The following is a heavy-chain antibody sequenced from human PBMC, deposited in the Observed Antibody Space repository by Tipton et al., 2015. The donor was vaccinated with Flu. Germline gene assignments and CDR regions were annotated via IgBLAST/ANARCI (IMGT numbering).Heavy chain of an antibody. V-gene: IGHV3-23*01. Sequence: SLRLSCAASGFSFSNYAMTWVRQAPGKGLEWVSSIDGRGDDLYYVASVKARFNISRDNFKNTLFLQMNSLRVEDTAIYYCAKDPTTFTSGWYFDLWGRGPLVTVSS. CDR3: AKDPTTFTSGWYFDL. CDR1: GFSFSNYA. D-gene: IGHD2/OR15-2a*01. CDR2: IDGRGDDL. J-gene: IGHJ2*01.